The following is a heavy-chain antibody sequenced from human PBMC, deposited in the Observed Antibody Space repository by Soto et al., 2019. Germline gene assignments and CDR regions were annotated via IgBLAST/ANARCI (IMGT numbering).Heavy chain of an antibody. D-gene: IGHD2-2*01. CDR3: ARGSRGSDIVVVPAAKSAFDI. CDR1: GGSFSGYY. CDR2: INHSGST. J-gene: IGHJ3*02. Sequence: SETLSLTCAVYGGSFSGYYWSWIRQPPGKGLEWIGEINHSGSTNYNPSLKSRVTISVDTSKNQFSLKLSSVTAADTAVYYCARGSRGSDIVVVPAAKSAFDIWGQGTMVTVSS. V-gene: IGHV4-34*01.